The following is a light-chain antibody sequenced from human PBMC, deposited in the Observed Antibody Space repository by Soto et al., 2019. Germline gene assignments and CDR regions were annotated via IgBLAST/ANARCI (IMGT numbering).Light chain of an antibody. V-gene: IGLV2-23*01. CDR1: SSDVGSYTL. Sequence: QSALTQPASVSGSPGQSITISCTGTSSDVGSYTLVSWYQQLPGKAPKLIIYDGSMRPSGVSNRFSGSTSGNTASLTISGLQAEDEADYYCCSYAGGSTYVFGTGTKVTVL. CDR2: DGS. J-gene: IGLJ1*01. CDR3: CSYAGGSTYV.